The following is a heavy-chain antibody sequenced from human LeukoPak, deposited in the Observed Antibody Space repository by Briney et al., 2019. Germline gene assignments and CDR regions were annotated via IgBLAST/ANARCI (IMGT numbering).Heavy chain of an antibody. D-gene: IGHD5-18*01. CDR3: ARGWLQLWSRFDD. CDR1: GGSFSGYY. V-gene: IGHV4-34*01. Sequence: SETLSLTCAVYGGSFSGYYWSWIRQPPGKGLEWIGEINHSGSTNYNPSLKSRVTISVDTSKNQFSLKLSSVTAADTAVYYCARGWLQLWSRFDDWGQGTLVTVSS. CDR2: INHSGST. J-gene: IGHJ4*02.